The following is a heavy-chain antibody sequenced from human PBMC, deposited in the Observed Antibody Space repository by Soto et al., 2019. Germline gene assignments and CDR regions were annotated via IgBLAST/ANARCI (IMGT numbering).Heavy chain of an antibody. Sequence: ASVKVSCKASGGTFSSYAISWVRQAPGQGLEWMGGIIPIFGTANYAQKFQGRVTITADESTSTAYMELSSLRSEDTAVYYCARGGDSIDAQPLLYYYYGMDVWGQGTTVTVSS. V-gene: IGHV1-69*13. CDR2: IIPIFGTA. D-gene: IGHD2-21*02. CDR1: GGTFSSYA. CDR3: ARGGDSIDAQPLLYYYYGMDV. J-gene: IGHJ6*02.